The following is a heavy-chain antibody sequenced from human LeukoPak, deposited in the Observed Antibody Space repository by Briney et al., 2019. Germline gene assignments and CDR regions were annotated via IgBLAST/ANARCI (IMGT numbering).Heavy chain of an antibody. CDR2: MTASSVTF. D-gene: IGHD5-12*01. Sequence: PGGSLRLSCEASGFTFSSYAMTWVRQVPGRGLEWFGYMTASSVTFYYADSVRGLFTISRDNARNSLFLQMNSLTVEDTAVYYCARPLSGYDPLSAFWGQGTLVTVSS. V-gene: IGHV3-48*03. J-gene: IGHJ4*02. CDR3: ARPLSGYDPLSAF. CDR1: GFTFSSYA.